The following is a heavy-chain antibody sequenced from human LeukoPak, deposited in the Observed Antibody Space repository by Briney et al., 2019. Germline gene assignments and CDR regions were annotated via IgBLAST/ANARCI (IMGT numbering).Heavy chain of an antibody. V-gene: IGHV1-2*02. D-gene: IGHD3-10*01. CDR1: GYTFTGYY. CDR3: ARDSLYYGSGSYYRAFSD. CDR2: INPNSGGT. Sequence: AASVKVSCKASGYTFTGYYMHWVRQAPGQGLGWMGWINPNSGGTNYAQKFQGRVTMTRDTSISTDYMELSRLRSDDTAVYYCARDSLYYGSGSYYRAFSDWGQGTLVTVSS. J-gene: IGHJ4*02.